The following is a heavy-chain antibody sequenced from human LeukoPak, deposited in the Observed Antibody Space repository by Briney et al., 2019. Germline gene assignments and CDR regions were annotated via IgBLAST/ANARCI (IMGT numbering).Heavy chain of an antibody. D-gene: IGHD3-10*01. J-gene: IGHJ4*02. CDR2: IYSGGST. Sequence: GGSLRLSCAASGFTVSSNYMSWVRQAPGKGLEWVSVIYSGGSTYYADSVKGRFTISRDNSKNTLYLQMNSLRAEDTAVYYCARDGRLYYYGSGSYYLRPFFDYWGQGTLVTVSS. CDR1: GFTVSSNY. V-gene: IGHV3-53*01. CDR3: ARDGRLYYYGSGSYYLRPFFDY.